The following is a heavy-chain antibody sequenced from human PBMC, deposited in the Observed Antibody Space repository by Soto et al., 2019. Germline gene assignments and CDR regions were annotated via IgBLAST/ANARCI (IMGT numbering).Heavy chain of an antibody. D-gene: IGHD3-10*01. Sequence: PVGSLRLSWAASGFTFSSYGMHWVRQAPGKGLEWVAVISYDGSNKYYADSVKGRFTISRDNSKNALYLQMNSLRAEDTAVYYCAKDPVLLWFGEPYWGQGTLVTVSS. CDR1: GFTFSSYG. CDR3: AKDPVLLWFGEPY. CDR2: ISYDGSNK. V-gene: IGHV3-30*18. J-gene: IGHJ4*02.